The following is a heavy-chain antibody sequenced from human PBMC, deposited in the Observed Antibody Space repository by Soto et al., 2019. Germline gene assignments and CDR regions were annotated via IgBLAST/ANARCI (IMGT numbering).Heavy chain of an antibody. J-gene: IGHJ6*02. CDR3: ARDGKNYGSGSRPTLWYYYGMDV. Sequence: QVQLVESGGGVVQPGRSLRLSCAASGFTFSSYAMHWVRQAPGKGLEWVAVISYDGNNKYYADSVKGRFTISRDNSKNTQYLQMNSLRAEDTAVYYCARDGKNYGSGSRPTLWYYYGMDVWGQGTTVTVSS. D-gene: IGHD3-10*01. CDR2: ISYDGNNK. CDR1: GFTFSSYA. V-gene: IGHV3-30-3*01.